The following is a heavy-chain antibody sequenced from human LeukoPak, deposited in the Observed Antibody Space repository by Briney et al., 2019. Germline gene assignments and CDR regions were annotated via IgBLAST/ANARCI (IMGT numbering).Heavy chain of an antibody. V-gene: IGHV1-2*02. Sequence: ASVKVSCKASGYTFTGYYMHWVRQAPGQGLEWMGWINPNSGGTNYAQKFQGRVTMTRDTSISTAYMELSRLRSDDTAVYYCASLKMGGRYSYGYGYWGQGTLVTVSS. D-gene: IGHD5-18*01. J-gene: IGHJ4*02. CDR1: GYTFTGYY. CDR2: INPNSGGT. CDR3: ASLKMGGRYSYGYGY.